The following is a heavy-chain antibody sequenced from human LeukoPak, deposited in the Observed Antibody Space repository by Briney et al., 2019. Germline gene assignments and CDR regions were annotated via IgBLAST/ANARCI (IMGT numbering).Heavy chain of an antibody. CDR1: GFTVSSNY. Sequence: GGSLRLSCAASGFTVSSNYMSWVRQAPGKGLEWVSVIYSGGSTYYADSVKGRFTISRDNSKNTLYLQMNSLRAEDTAVYYCARAWEAVAGNYGVIDYWGQGTLVTVSS. J-gene: IGHJ4*02. D-gene: IGHD1-7*01. CDR3: ARAWEAVAGNYGVIDY. V-gene: IGHV3-53*01. CDR2: IYSGGST.